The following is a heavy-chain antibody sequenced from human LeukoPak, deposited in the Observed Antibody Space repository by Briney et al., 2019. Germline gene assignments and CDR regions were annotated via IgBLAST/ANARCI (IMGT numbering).Heavy chain of an antibody. CDR3: ARGYFDTSGPSNPFDY. J-gene: IGHJ4*02. D-gene: IGHD3-22*01. Sequence: SETLSLTCTVSGDSISGYYWSWIRQTPGRGLEWIASIHSSGTTKYNPSLKSRVTMSVDTSKNQFSLRLTSVTAADTAVYFCARGYFDTSGPSNPFDYWGQGALVTVSS. CDR1: GDSISGYY. V-gene: IGHV4-4*09. CDR2: IHSSGTT.